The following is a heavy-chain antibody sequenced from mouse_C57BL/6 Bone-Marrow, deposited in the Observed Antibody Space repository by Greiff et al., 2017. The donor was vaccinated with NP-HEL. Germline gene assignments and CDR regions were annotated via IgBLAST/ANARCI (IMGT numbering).Heavy chain of an antibody. CDR3: ARVVNFYVDY. J-gene: IGHJ2*01. V-gene: IGHV14-2*01. CDR2: IDPEDGET. CDR1: GFTIKDYY. D-gene: IGHD2-2*01. Sequence: VQLQQSGAELVKPGASVKLSCTASGFTIKDYYMHWVKQRPEQGLEWIGRIDPEDGETTYASKFQVKATITADTSSITAYLQLSSLTSEDTAVYYCARVVNFYVDYWGQGTTLTVSS.